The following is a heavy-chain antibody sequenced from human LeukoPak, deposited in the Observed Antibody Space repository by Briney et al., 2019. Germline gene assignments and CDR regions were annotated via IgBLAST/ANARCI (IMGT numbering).Heavy chain of an antibody. CDR3: ARLPRIPHQEFQY. CDR2: IHYTGST. J-gene: IGHJ1*01. CDR1: GGSISSSNYY. V-gene: IGHV4-39*07. Sequence: SETLSLTCTVSGGSISSSNYYWGWIRQPPGKGLEWIGSIHYTGSTYYNPSLKSRVTISVDTSKNQFSLKLSSVTAADTAVYYCARLPRIPHQEFQYWGQGTLVTVSS. D-gene: IGHD2-21*01.